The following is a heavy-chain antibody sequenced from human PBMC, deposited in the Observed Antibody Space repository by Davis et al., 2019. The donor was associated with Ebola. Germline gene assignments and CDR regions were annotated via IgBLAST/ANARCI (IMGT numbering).Heavy chain of an antibody. D-gene: IGHD1-1*01. Sequence: AASVKVSCKASGFLFTNYYIHWVRQAPGQGLEWMGWISAYNGNTNYAQNVQGRVTMTTDTSTSTAYMEVGILRSDDTAVYYCARAQFPTTSDHWGQGTLVTVSS. J-gene: IGHJ4*02. CDR2: ISAYNGNT. CDR1: GFLFTNYY. V-gene: IGHV1-18*04. CDR3: ARAQFPTTSDH.